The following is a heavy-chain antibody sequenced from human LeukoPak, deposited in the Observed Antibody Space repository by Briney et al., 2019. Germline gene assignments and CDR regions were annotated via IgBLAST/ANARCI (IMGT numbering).Heavy chain of an antibody. CDR1: GFTFSSYE. V-gene: IGHV3-48*03. D-gene: IGHD3-9*01. CDR2: ISSSGSTI. CDR3: ARRYDILTGYGYYYYYGMDV. Sequence: GGSLRLSCAASGFTFSSYEMNWVRQAPGKGLEWVSYISSSGSTICYADSVKGRFTISRDNAKNSLYLQMNSLRAEDTAVYYCARRYDILTGYGYYYYYGMDVWGKGTTVTVSS. J-gene: IGHJ6*04.